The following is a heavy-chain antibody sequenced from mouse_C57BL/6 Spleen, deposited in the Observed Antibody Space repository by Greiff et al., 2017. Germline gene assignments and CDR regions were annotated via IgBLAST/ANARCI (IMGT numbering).Heavy chain of an antibody. CDR1: GYTFTDYN. V-gene: IGHV1-18*01. D-gene: IGHD2-3*01. CDR2: INPNNGGT. CDR3: ARHGYYPYWYFDV. Sequence: EVKVVESGPELVKPGASVKIPCKASGYTFTDYNMDWVKQSHGKSLEWIGDINPNNGGTIYNQKFKGKATLTVDKSSSTAYMELRSLTSEDTAVYYCARHGYYPYWYFDVWGTGTTVTVSS. J-gene: IGHJ1*03.